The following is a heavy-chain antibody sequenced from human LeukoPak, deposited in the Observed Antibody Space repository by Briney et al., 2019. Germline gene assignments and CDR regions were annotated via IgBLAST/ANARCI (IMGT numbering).Heavy chain of an antibody. V-gene: IGHV1-46*01. J-gene: IGHJ5*02. D-gene: IGHD4-23*01. Sequence: ASVTVSCKASGYTFTSYYMHWVRQAPGQGLEWMGIIKPSGGSTSYAQKFQGRVTMTRDISTSTDYMELSSLRSEDTAVYYCARDNSVEDTAWWFDPWGQGTLVTVSS. CDR2: IKPSGGST. CDR1: GYTFTSYY. CDR3: ARDNSVEDTAWWFDP.